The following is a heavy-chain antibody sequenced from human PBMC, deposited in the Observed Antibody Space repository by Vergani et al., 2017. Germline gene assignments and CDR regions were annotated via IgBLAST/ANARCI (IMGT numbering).Heavy chain of an antibody. D-gene: IGHD1-26*01. CDR1: GDIFNNYT. Sequence: QVHLEQSGTEVKKPGSSVKVSCKVSGDIFNNYTVTWVRQAPGKGLEWMGRIIPIIRLATSANKFQDRVKITGDTSTNTVYMEMNNLRSEDTAVYYCARVSPGDKSEWEPFDYWGQGTLVTVSS. J-gene: IGHJ4*02. V-gene: IGHV1-69*04. CDR3: ARVSPGDKSEWEPFDY. CDR2: IIPIIRLA.